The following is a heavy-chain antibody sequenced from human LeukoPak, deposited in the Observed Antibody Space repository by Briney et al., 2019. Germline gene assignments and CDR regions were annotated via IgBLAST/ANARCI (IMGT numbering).Heavy chain of an antibody. CDR2: IYYSGST. CDR1: GGSISSYY. V-gene: IGHV4-59*01. D-gene: IGHD3/OR15-3a*01. J-gene: IGHJ4*02. Sequence: PSETLSLTYTVSGGSISSYYWSWIRQPPGKGLEWIGYIYYSGSTNYNPSLKSRVTISVDTSKNQFSLKLSSVTAADTAVYYCARVGLLTPEFDYWGQGTLVTVSS. CDR3: ARVGLLTPEFDY.